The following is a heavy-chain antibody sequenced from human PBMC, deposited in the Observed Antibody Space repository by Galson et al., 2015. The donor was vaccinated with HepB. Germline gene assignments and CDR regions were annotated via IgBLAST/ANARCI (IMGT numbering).Heavy chain of an antibody. CDR1: GFTFGSFT. J-gene: IGHJ4*02. CDR2: ISSSSDII. V-gene: IGHV3-48*02. Sequence: SLRLSCAASGFTFGSFTMSWVRQAPGKAPEWVSYISSSSDIIYYADSVKGRFAISRDNAKNSLYLQMNSLRDEDTAVYYCARDHDFWSGAKWMGVKGTFDYWGRGILVTVSS. D-gene: IGHD3-3*01. CDR3: ARDHDFWSGAKWMGVKGTFDY.